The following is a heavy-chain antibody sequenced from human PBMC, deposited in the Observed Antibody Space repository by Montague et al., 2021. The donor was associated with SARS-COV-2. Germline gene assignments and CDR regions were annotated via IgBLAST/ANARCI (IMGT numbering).Heavy chain of an antibody. CDR3: AKDSYYYGLGYGMDV. Sequence: SLRLSCAASGFTFSNSAMNWFRQAPGKGLEWVSGSSGSDGGTHYADSVKGRFTISRDNSKNVLYLQMNSLRAEGTALYYCAKDSYYYGLGYGMDVWGQGTTVTVSS. V-gene: IGHV3-23*01. CDR1: GFTFSNSA. CDR2: SSGSDGGT. J-gene: IGHJ6*02. D-gene: IGHD3-10*01.